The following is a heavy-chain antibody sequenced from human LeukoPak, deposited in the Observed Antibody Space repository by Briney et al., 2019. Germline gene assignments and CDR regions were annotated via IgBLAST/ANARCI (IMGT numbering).Heavy chain of an antibody. CDR3: SRGLDSRNLRY. Sequence: TSQTLSLTCTVSGASFNSDDQYWNWIRQSPGKGLEWIGRIHPSGMLYNNPSLESRVTMSRDTSKNQFSLNLNSVTAADTAVYFCSRGLDSRNLRYGGQEILVTVSS. J-gene: IGHJ4*02. V-gene: IGHV4-31*03. CDR1: GASFNSDDQY. D-gene: IGHD3-22*01. CDR2: IHPSGML.